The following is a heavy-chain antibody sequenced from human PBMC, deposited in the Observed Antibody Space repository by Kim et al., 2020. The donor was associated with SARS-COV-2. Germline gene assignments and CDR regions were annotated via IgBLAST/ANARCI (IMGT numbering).Heavy chain of an antibody. D-gene: IGHD4-17*01. J-gene: IGHJ4*02. CDR3: ARGRTGYGDYSH. Sequence: GGSLRLSCAGSAFTDTSDYMAWVRQAPGKGLEWVSVIYSNGVTSYADTVKGRFTISTDKSKTTLYLQMNSLGGEDTAVYFCARGRTGYGDYSHWGQGTLV. CDR2: IYSNGVT. V-gene: IGHV3-66*01. CDR1: AFTDTSDY.